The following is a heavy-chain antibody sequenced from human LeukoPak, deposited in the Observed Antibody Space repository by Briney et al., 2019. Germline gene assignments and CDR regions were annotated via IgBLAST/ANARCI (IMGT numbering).Heavy chain of an antibody. CDR2: ISSSSSYI. CDR1: GFTFSSYS. CDR3: ARGSLDYDFWSGYYPVGNWFDP. D-gene: IGHD3-3*01. V-gene: IGHV3-21*01. J-gene: IGHJ5*02. Sequence: GGSLRLSCAASGFTFSSYSMNWVRQAPGKGLEWVSSISSSSSYIYYADSVKGRFTISRDNSKNTLYLQMNSLRAEDTAVYYCARGSLDYDFWSGYYPVGNWFDPWGQGTLVTVSS.